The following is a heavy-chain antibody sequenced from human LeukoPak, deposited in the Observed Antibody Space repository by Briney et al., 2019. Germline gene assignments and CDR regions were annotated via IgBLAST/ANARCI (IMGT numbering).Heavy chain of an antibody. Sequence: GGSLRLSCAASGFTFSSYGMHWVRQAPGKGLEGVAVISYDGSNKYYADSVKGRFTISRDNSKNTLYLQMNSLRAEDTAVYYCAKRIVATNYYYYYMDVWGKGTTVTVSS. D-gene: IGHD5-12*01. CDR1: GFTFSSYG. V-gene: IGHV3-30*18. J-gene: IGHJ6*03. CDR2: ISYDGSNK. CDR3: AKRIVATNYYYYYMDV.